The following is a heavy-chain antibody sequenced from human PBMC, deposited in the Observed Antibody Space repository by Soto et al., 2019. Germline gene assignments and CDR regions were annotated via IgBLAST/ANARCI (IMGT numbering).Heavy chain of an antibody. D-gene: IGHD4-17*01. V-gene: IGHV5-51*01. CDR3: ATTYSDYLYYYHAMDV. CDR2: IYPADSDT. CDR1: GYRFTNFW. Sequence: GESLKISCKGSGYRFTNFWIGWVRQMPGKGLEWMGIIYPADSDTRYSPAFQGQVTISADKSINTAYLQWSSLKASDTAMYYCATTYSDYLYYYHAMDVWGQGTTVTVSS. J-gene: IGHJ6*02.